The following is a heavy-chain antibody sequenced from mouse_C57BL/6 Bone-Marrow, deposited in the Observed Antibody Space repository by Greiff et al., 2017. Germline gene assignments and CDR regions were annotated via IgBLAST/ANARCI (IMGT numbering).Heavy chain of an antibody. D-gene: IGHD1-1*01. CDR1: GFTFSDYY. J-gene: IGHJ1*03. V-gene: IGHV5-12*01. CDR3: ARSYYGSSYDWYFDV. Sequence: DVMLVESGGGLVQPGGSLKLSCAASGFTFSDYYMYWVRQTPEKRLEWVAYISNGGGSTYYPDTVKGRFTISRDNAKNTLYLQMSRLKSEDTAMYYCARSYYGSSYDWYFDVWGTGTTVTVSS. CDR2: ISNGGGST.